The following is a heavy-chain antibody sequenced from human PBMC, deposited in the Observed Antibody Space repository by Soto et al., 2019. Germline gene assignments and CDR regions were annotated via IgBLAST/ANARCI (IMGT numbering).Heavy chain of an antibody. CDR1: GFTFSGYS. CDR3: VRGRANYYFDF. V-gene: IGHV3-48*02. Sequence: GGSLRLSCKASGFTFSGYSMDWVRQAPGKGLEWIAYISGGGVPVYYADSVKGRFTISRDNAKNSLYLQMNHLRDEDTAIYYCVRGRANYYFDFWGQGALVTV. D-gene: IGHD1-1*01. J-gene: IGHJ4*02. CDR2: ISGGGVPV.